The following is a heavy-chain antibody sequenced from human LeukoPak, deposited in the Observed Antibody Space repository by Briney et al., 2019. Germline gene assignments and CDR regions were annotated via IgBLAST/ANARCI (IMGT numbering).Heavy chain of an antibody. D-gene: IGHD3-10*01. Sequence: SETLSLTCAVYGGSFSGYYWSWIRQSAGMGLEWIGRISRSGVITYNPSLKSRVILSLDTSNNHFSLKLISVTAADTAVYYCARDSGTTGEVKFDPWGQGMLVTVSS. CDR2: ISRSGVI. V-gene: IGHV4-4*07. CDR1: GGSFSGYY. CDR3: ARDSGTTGEVKFDP. J-gene: IGHJ5*02.